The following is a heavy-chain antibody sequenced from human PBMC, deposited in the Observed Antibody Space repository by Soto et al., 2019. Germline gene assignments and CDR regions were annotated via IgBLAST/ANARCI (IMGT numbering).Heavy chain of an antibody. J-gene: IGHJ4*02. CDR1: GFTFSSYA. V-gene: IGHV3-23*01. CDR2: ISGSGGST. CDR3: AKDHVALMGSDRRKSYYDFWSGLASPDY. D-gene: IGHD3-3*01. Sequence: EVQLLESGGGLVQPGGSLRLSCAASGFTFSSYAMSWVRQAPGKGLEWVSAISGSGGSTYYADSVKGRFTISRDNSKNTLYLQMNSLRAEYTAVYYCAKDHVALMGSDRRKSYYDFWSGLASPDYWGQGTLVTVSS.